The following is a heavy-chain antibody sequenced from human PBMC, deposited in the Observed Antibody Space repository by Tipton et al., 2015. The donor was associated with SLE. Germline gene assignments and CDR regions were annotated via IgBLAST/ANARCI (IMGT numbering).Heavy chain of an antibody. CDR2: IYYSGGT. D-gene: IGHD6-19*01. Sequence: TLSLTCTVSGGSISSSSYYWGWIRQPPGKGLEWIGSIYYSGGTYYNPSLKSRVTISVDTSKNQFSLKLSSVTAADTAVYYCARHHGIAVAGDAFDIWGQGTMVTVSS. V-gene: IGHV4-39*07. CDR3: ARHHGIAVAGDAFDI. CDR1: GGSISSSSYY. J-gene: IGHJ3*02.